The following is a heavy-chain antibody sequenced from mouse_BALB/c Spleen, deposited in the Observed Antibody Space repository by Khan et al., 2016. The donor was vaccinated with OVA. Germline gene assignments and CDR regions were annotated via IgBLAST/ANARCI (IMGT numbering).Heavy chain of an antibody. CDR3: ARGGYGGFAY. V-gene: IGHV1-85*01. Sequence: QVQLKQSGAELVKPGASVKLSCKASGYTFTSYDINWVRQRPEQGLEWIGWMFPGDGSTKYNENFKGKATLTTDKSSSTAYMQLSRLTSEDSVADVRARGGYGGFAYWGQGTLVTVSA. J-gene: IGHJ3*01. CDR2: MFPGDGST. D-gene: IGHD2-14*01. CDR1: GYTFTSYD.